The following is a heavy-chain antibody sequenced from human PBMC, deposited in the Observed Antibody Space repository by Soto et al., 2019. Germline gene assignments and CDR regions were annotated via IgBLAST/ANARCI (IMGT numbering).Heavy chain of an antibody. Sequence: SETLSLTCTVSGGSISSGGYYWSWIRQHPGKGLEWIGYIYYSGSTYYNPSLKSRVTISVDTSKNQFSLKLSSVTAADTAVYYCARESSPLYGSGSVGYFDYWGRGTLVTVSS. J-gene: IGHJ4*02. CDR3: ARESSPLYGSGSVGYFDY. CDR1: GGSISSGGYY. V-gene: IGHV4-31*03. D-gene: IGHD3-10*01. CDR2: IYYSGST.